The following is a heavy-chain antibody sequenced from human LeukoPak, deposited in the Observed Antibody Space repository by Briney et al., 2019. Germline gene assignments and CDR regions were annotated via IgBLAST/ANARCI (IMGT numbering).Heavy chain of an antibody. D-gene: IGHD3-22*01. V-gene: IGHV4-59*01. CDR3: ARGGYYDTLFDY. J-gene: IGHJ4*02. CDR2: IYYSGST. Sequence: PSETLSLTCTVSGGSISSYYWSWIRQPPGKGLEWIGYIYYSGSTNYNPSLKSRVTISVDTSKNQFPLKLSSVTAADTAVYYCARGGYYDTLFDYWGQGTLVTVSS. CDR1: GGSISSYY.